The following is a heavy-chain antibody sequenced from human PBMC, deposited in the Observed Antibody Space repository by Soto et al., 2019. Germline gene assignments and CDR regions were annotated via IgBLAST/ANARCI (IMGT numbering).Heavy chain of an antibody. J-gene: IGHJ5*01. CDR2: IFYSGST. V-gene: IGHV4-59*01. Sequence: QVQLQESGPGLVKPSETLSLIRTVSGGSISSYYWSWIRQPPGKGLEWIGFIFYSGSTSYNPSLKSRVTISIDTSEYQFSLKLNSVTAADTAVYYCASMIGDPVLSFDSWGQGTLVVVSS. CDR1: GGSISSYY. CDR3: ASMIGDPVLSFDS. D-gene: IGHD3-10*02.